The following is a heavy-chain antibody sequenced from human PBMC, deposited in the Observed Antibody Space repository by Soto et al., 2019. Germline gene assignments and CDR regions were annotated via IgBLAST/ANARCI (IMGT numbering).Heavy chain of an antibody. D-gene: IGHD3-3*01. CDR1: GGTFSSYA. V-gene: IGHV1-69*06. CDR2: IIPIFGTA. J-gene: IGHJ6*04. CDR3: ARDYDFWSEQYYYYGMDV. Sequence: SVKVSCKASGGTFSSYAISWVRQAPGQGLEWMGGIIPIFGTANYAQKFQGRVTITADKSTSTAYMELSSLRSEDTAVYYCARDYDFWSEQYYYYGMDVWGEGTTVTVSA.